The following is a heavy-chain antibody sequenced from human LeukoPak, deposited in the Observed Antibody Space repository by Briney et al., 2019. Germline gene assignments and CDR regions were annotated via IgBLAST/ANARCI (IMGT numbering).Heavy chain of an antibody. CDR3: AKAPQRSIQLSTLDY. D-gene: IGHD5-18*01. J-gene: IGHJ4*02. CDR2: ISGTSDYT. CDR1: GFTFSDYS. V-gene: IGHV3-11*05. Sequence: KPGGSLRLSCVASGFTFSDYSMTWIRQAPGKGLAWVSYISGTSDYTNYADSVKGRFTISRDNAKNSLYLQMNSLRAEDTAVYYCAKAPQRSIQLSTLDYWGQGTLVTVSS.